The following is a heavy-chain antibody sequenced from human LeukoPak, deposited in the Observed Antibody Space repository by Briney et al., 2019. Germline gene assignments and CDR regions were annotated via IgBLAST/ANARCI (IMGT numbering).Heavy chain of an antibody. Sequence: PGGSLRLSCAASGFTFSSYSISWVRQAPGKGLEWVSLMNGGGHTYYAASVKGRFTISRDNAKNMVYLQMNNLRAEDAAVYYCAKEAPHCGADCFSLLDCWGQGTLVTVSS. D-gene: IGHD2-21*02. CDR2: MNGGGHT. J-gene: IGHJ4*02. V-gene: IGHV3-23*01. CDR3: AKEAPHCGADCFSLLDC. CDR1: GFTFSSYS.